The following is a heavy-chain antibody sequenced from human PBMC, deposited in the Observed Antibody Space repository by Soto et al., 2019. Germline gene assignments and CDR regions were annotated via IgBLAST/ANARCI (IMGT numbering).Heavy chain of an antibody. D-gene: IGHD4-17*01. V-gene: IGHV1-3*01. J-gene: IGHJ6*03. Sequence: GASVKVSCKASGYTFTSYAMHWVRQAPGQRLEWMGWINAGNGNTKYSQKFQGRVTITRDTSASTAYMELSSLRSEDTAVYYCTKAGTTVTGYYYYMDVWGKGTTVTVSS. CDR1: GYTFTSYA. CDR3: TKAGTTVTGYYYYMDV. CDR2: INAGNGNT.